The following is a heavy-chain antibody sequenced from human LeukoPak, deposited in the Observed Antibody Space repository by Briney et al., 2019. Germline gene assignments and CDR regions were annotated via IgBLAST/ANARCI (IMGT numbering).Heavy chain of an antibody. J-gene: IGHJ4*02. CDR2: INAGNGNT. Sequence: ASVKVSCKASGYTFTSYAMHWVRQAPGQRLEWMGWINAGNGNTKYSQKFQGRVTITRDTSASTAYMKLSSLRSEDTAAYYCARVQLWFGEIDYWGQGTLVTVSS. D-gene: IGHD3-10*01. CDR1: GYTFTSYA. V-gene: IGHV1-3*01. CDR3: ARVQLWFGEIDY.